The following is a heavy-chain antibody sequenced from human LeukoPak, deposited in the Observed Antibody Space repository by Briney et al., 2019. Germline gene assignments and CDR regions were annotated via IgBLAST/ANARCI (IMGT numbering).Heavy chain of an antibody. J-gene: IGHJ4*02. Sequence: SETLSLTCTVSGGSISSYYWSWIRHPPGKGLERIGYIYYSGSTNYNPSLKSRVTISVDTSKNQFSLKLSSVTAADTAVYYCARDASLNHDYGDYVLDYWGQGTLVTVSS. CDR3: ARDASLNHDYGDYVLDY. CDR1: GGSISSYY. CDR2: IYYSGST. V-gene: IGHV4-59*01. D-gene: IGHD4-17*01.